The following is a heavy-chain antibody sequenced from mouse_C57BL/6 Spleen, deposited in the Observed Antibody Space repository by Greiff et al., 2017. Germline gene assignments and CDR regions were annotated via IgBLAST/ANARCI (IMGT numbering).Heavy chain of an antibody. J-gene: IGHJ4*01. CDR2: IYPGSGST. D-gene: IGHD1-1*01. V-gene: IGHV1-55*01. Sequence: QVQLQQSGAELVKPGASVKMSCKASGYTFTSYWITWVKQRPGQGLEWIGDIYPGSGSTNYNEKFKSKATLAVDTSSSTAYMQLSSLPAEDSAVYYCARDYYGSSYDYAMDYWGQGTSVTVSS. CDR1: GYTFTSYW. CDR3: ARDYYGSSYDYAMDY.